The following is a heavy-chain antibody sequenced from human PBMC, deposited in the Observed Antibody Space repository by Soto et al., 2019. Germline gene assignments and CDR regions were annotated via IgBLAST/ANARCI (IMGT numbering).Heavy chain of an antibody. CDR1: GFTFSSYW. CDR3: ARVEQLGLYNWFDP. J-gene: IGHJ5*02. Sequence: GGSLRLSCAASGFTFSSYWMHWVRQAPGKGLVWVSRINSDGSSTSYADSVKGRFTISRDNAKNTLYLQMNSLRAEDTAVYYCARVEQLGLYNWFDPWAQGTLVTVSS. CDR2: INSDGSST. V-gene: IGHV3-74*01. D-gene: IGHD6-6*01.